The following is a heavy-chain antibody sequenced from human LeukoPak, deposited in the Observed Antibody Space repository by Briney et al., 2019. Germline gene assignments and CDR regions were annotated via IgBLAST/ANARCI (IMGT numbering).Heavy chain of an antibody. CDR2: IIPIFGTA. CDR3: ARRRYYDSSGFRWAFDI. Sequence: GASVKVSCKASGGTFSSYAISWVRQAPGQGLEWMGGIIPIFGTANYAQKFQGRVTITTDESTSTAYMELRSLRSDDTAVYYCARRRYYDSSGFRWAFDIWGQGTMVTVSS. CDR1: GGTFSSYA. D-gene: IGHD3-22*01. J-gene: IGHJ3*02. V-gene: IGHV1-69*05.